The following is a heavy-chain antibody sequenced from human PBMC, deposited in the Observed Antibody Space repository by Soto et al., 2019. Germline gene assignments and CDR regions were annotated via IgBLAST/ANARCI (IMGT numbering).Heavy chain of an antibody. CDR1: GGSISSSSYY. Sequence: QLQLQESGPGLVKPSETLSLTCTVSGGSISSSSYYWGWIRQPPGKGLEWIGSIYYSGSTYYNPSLKSRVSISIDTSKNQFSLKLSSVTAADTAVYYCARQPSYYFDYWCQGILVTVSS. CDR2: IYYSGST. J-gene: IGHJ4*02. V-gene: IGHV4-39*01. D-gene: IGHD3-16*02. CDR3: ARQPSYYFDY.